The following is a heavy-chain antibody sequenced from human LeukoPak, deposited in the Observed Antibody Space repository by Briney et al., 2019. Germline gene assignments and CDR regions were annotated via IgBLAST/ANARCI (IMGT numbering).Heavy chain of an antibody. J-gene: IGHJ3*02. CDR3: AKDRSINAYDI. CDR1: GGSISGDH. D-gene: IGHD2-21*01. V-gene: IGHV4-59*01. Sequence: SETLSLTCTVSGGSISGDHWSWIRQPPGKGLEWIGYMSPSGSTNYNPSLKSRGTIFRDTSTNQFFLKLSAVTAADTAVYYCAKDRSINAYDIWGQGTVVTVSA. CDR2: MSPSGST.